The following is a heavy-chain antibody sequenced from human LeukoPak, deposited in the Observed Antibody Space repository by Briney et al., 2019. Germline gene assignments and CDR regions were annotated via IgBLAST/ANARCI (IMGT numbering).Heavy chain of an antibody. CDR3: ARDRVEYSSSSGID. J-gene: IGHJ4*02. Sequence: PSETLSLTCTVSGGSISSGSYYWSWIRQPAGKGLEWIGRIYTSGSTNYNPSLKSRVTISVDTSKNQFSLKLSSVTAADTAVYYCARDRVEYSSSSGIDWGQGTLVTVSS. D-gene: IGHD6-6*01. CDR1: GGSISSGSYY. CDR2: IYTSGST. V-gene: IGHV4-61*02.